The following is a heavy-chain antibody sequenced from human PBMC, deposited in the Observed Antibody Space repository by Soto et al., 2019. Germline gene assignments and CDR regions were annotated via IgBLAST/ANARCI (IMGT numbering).Heavy chain of an antibody. D-gene: IGHD1-26*01. Sequence: QVQLVQSGAEVKKPGSSVKVSCKASGGTFNNYTISWVRQAPGQGLEWMGRIIPILGIANYAQKFQGRVTITADKSTSTAYMELSSLRSEDTAVYYCARGTISGSYPPSRYFQHWGQGTLVTVSS. J-gene: IGHJ1*01. CDR2: IIPILGIA. CDR3: ARGTISGSYPPSRYFQH. CDR1: GGTFNNYT. V-gene: IGHV1-69*02.